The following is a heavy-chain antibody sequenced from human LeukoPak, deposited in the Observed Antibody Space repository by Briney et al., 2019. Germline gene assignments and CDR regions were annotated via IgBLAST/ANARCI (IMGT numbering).Heavy chain of an antibody. CDR3: ARFYYDSSGYFSH. CDR2: INPNSGGT. J-gene: IGHJ4*02. Sequence: ASVTVSCKASGYTFTGYYMHWVRQAPGQGLEWMGWINPNSGGTNYAQKFQGRVTMTRDTSISTAYMELSRLRSDDTAVYYCARFYYDSSGYFSHWGQGTLVTVSS. D-gene: IGHD3-22*01. V-gene: IGHV1-2*02. CDR1: GYTFTGYY.